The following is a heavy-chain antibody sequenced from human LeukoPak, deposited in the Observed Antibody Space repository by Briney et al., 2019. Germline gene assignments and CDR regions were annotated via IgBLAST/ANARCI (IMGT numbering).Heavy chain of an antibody. D-gene: IGHD3-22*01. J-gene: IGHJ4*02. CDR3: ASYDISGFYLDY. V-gene: IGHV5-51*01. CDR1: GYSFTSYW. Sequence: GESLKISCKGSGYSFTSYWIGWVRQMPGKGLEWMGIIYPANSDTRYSPSFQGQVTISAEKSISTAYLQWNSLKASDTALYYCASYDISGFYLDYWGQGTLVTVSS. CDR2: IYPANSDT.